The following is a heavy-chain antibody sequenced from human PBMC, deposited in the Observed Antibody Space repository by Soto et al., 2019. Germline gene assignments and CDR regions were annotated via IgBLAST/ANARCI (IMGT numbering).Heavy chain of an antibody. V-gene: IGHV1-46*01. J-gene: IGHJ5*02. D-gene: IGHD6-13*01. CDR1: GYTFTSYY. Sequence: ASVKVSCKASGYTFTSYYMHWVRQAPGQGLEWMGIINPSGGSTSYAQRFQGRVTMTRDTSTSTVYMELSSLRSEDTAVYYCAREDSAYSSSWDWFDPWGQGTLVTVSS. CDR3: AREDSAYSSSWDWFDP. CDR2: INPSGGST.